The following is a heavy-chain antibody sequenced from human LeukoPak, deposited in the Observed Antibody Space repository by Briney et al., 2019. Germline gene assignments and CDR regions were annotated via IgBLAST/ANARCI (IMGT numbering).Heavy chain of an antibody. CDR3: ARAMSDAFDI. CDR2: IKPDGSAQ. J-gene: IGHJ3*02. CDR1: GFTFSSNW. Sequence: GGSLRLSCATSGFTFSSNWMSWVRHVPGRGLDWVANIKPDGSAQYYAASVKGRFTVSRDNAKNSVYLQMNSLRAEDTAVYYCARAMSDAFDIWGQGTMVTVSS. V-gene: IGHV3-7*03.